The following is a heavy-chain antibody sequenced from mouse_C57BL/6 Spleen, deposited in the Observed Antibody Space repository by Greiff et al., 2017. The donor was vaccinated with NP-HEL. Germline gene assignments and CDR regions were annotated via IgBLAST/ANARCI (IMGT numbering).Heavy chain of an antibody. CDR3: ARYRSNYPDY. V-gene: IGHV1-64*01. CDR1: GYTFTSYW. Sequence: QVQLQQPGAELVKPGASVKLSCKASGYTFTSYWMHWVKQRPGQGLEWIGMIHPNSGRTNYNEKFKSKATLTVDKSSSTAYMQLSSRTSEDSAVYYGARYRSNYPDYWGQGTTLTVSS. J-gene: IGHJ2*01. CDR2: IHPNSGRT. D-gene: IGHD5-1*01.